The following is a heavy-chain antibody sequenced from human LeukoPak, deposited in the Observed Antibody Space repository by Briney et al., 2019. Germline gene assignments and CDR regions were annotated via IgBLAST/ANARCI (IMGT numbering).Heavy chain of an antibody. CDR3: ARDTPRYYGSGSYYNWPEFDY. V-gene: IGHV3-48*03. CDR2: ISSSGSTI. CDR1: GFTFSSYE. D-gene: IGHD3-10*01. J-gene: IGHJ4*02. Sequence: GGSLRLSCAASGFTFSSYEMNWVRQAPGKGLEWVSCISSSGSTIYYADSVKGRFTISRDNAKNSLYLQMNSLRAEDTAVYYCARDTPRYYGSGSYYNWPEFDYWGQGTLVTVSS.